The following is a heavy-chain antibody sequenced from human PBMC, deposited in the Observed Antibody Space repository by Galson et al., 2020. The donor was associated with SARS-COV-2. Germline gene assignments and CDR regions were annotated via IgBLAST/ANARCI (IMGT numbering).Heavy chain of an antibody. J-gene: IGHJ4*02. CDR3: ARDSQGGNDYNYLLF. CDR2: INPSGGGQ. Sequence: ASVTVSCKASGYTFTSYYIHWVRQAPGQGLEWMGIINPSGGGQTYAQKFQGRVTMTRDTSTSTVYMELSSLRSEDTAVYYCARDSQGGNDYNYLLFWGQGTLVTVSS. D-gene: IGHD4-4*01. CDR1: GYTFTSYY. V-gene: IGHV1-46*01.